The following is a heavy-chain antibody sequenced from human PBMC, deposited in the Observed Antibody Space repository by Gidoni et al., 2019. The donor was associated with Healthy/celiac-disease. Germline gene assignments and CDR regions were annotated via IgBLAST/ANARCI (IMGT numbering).Heavy chain of an antibody. CDR2: IRSSSSTI. Sequence: EVQLVESGGGLVQPGGSLRLSCAASGFTFSSYSMNWVRQAPGKGLEWVSYIRSSSSTIYYADSVKGRFTISRDNAKNSLYLQMNSLRAEDTAVYYCARDGGDLPDYWGQGTLVTVSS. CDR1: GFTFSSYS. J-gene: IGHJ4*02. CDR3: ARDGGDLPDY. V-gene: IGHV3-48*01. D-gene: IGHD4-17*01.